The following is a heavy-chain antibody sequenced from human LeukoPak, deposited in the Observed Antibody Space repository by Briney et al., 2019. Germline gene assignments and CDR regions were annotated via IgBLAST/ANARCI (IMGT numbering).Heavy chain of an antibody. Sequence: SQTLSLTCTVSGASIRSGDYYWSWIRQPPGKGLEWIGYIYYSGSTNYNPSLKSRVTISVDTSKNQFSLKLSSVTAADTAVYYCARLNVDTTMAHDYWGQGTLVTVSS. D-gene: IGHD5-18*01. CDR1: GASIRSGDYY. CDR2: IYYSGST. J-gene: IGHJ4*02. V-gene: IGHV4-61*08. CDR3: ARLNVDTTMAHDY.